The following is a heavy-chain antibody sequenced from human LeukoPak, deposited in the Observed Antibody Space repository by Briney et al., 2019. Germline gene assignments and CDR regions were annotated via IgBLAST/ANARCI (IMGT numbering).Heavy chain of an antibody. CDR1: GITLSNYG. V-gene: IGHV3-23*01. CDR2: ISDRGGST. CDR3: AKGLVGVVVAEAYFDY. D-gene: IGHD2-21*01. J-gene: IGHJ4*02. Sequence: GGSLRLSCVVSGITLSNYGMSWVRQAPGKGLEWVAGISDRGGSTNYADSVKGRFTISRDNSKNTLYLQMNSRRADETAVYYCAKGLVGVVVAEAYFDYWGQGTLVTVSS.